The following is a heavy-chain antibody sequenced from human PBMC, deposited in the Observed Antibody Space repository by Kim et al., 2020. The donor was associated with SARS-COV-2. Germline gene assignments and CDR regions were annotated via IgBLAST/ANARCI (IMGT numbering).Heavy chain of an antibody. CDR3: EKRALRLGELSVGANYFDY. Sequence: GGSLRLSCAASGFTFSSYAMSWVRQAPGKGLEWVSAISGSGGSTYYADSVKGRFTISRDNSKNTLYLQMNSLRAEDTAVDYCEKRALRLGELSVGANYFDYWGQGTLVNVS. V-gene: IGHV3-23*01. D-gene: IGHD3-16*02. CDR2: ISGSGGST. CDR1: GFTFSSYA. J-gene: IGHJ4*02.